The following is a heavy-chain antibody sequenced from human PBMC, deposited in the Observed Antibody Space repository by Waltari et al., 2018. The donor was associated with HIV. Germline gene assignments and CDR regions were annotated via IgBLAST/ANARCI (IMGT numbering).Heavy chain of an antibody. J-gene: IGHJ4*02. CDR3: ARGSWDYVWGSYQTIRYFDY. D-gene: IGHD3-16*02. Sequence: VPLVQSGAEVKKPGSSVTVSCKASGGTFSSFAIRRVRQAPGQGLEWMGGIIPIFGTANYAQKFQGRVTITADESTSTAYMELSSLRSEDTAVYYCARGSWDYVWGSYQTIRYFDYWGQGTLVTVSS. CDR1: GGTFSSFA. CDR2: IIPIFGTA. V-gene: IGHV1-69*01.